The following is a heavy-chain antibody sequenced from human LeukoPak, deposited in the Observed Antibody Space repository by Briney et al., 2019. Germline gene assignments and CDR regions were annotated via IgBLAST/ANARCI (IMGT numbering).Heavy chain of an antibody. D-gene: IGHD3-10*01. CDR3: AKSNGYGLIDI. J-gene: IGHJ3*02. V-gene: IGHV4-34*01. Sequence: SSETLSLTCAVYGGSFSGYYWSWIRQPPGKGLEWIGEINHSGSTNYSPSLKSRVTISLDTSRNQFSLRLNSVTAADTAVYYCAKSNGYGLIDIWGQGTMVTVSS. CDR1: GGSFSGYY. CDR2: INHSGST.